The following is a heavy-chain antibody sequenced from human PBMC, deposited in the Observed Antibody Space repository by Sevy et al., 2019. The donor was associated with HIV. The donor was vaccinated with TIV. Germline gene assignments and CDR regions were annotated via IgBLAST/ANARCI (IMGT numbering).Heavy chain of an antibody. V-gene: IGHV5-51*01. CDR1: GYSFTPYW. D-gene: IGHD3-22*01. CDR2: VYPRDSDT. CDR3: ARLSSSGYEY. Sequence: GESLKISCKASGYSFTPYWIGWVRQMPGKGLEWMGIVYPRDSDTRYSPSFQGHVTISADKSISTAYLQWSGLKASDTAMYYCARLSSSGYEYWGQGTLVTVSS. J-gene: IGHJ4*02.